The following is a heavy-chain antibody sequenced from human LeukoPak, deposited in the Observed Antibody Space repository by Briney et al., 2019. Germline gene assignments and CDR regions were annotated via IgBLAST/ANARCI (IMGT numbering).Heavy chain of an antibody. J-gene: IGHJ3*02. Sequence: GGSLRLSCAASGFTVSSNYMSWVRQAPGKGLEWVSIIYSDGSTYYADSVKGRFTISRDNSKNALYLQMNSLRVEDTAVYYCARVLVASGTYDVFDIWGQGTMVTVSS. CDR3: ARVLVASGTYDVFDI. D-gene: IGHD1-26*01. CDR1: GFTVSSNY. V-gene: IGHV3-66*02. CDR2: IYSDGST.